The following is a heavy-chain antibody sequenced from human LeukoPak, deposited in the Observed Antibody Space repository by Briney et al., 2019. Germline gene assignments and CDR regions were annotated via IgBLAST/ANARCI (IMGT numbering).Heavy chain of an antibody. CDR3: ARVLGGNSGIYYYYGMDV. D-gene: IGHD4-23*01. CDR2: INPSGGST. J-gene: IGHJ6*02. V-gene: IGHV1-46*01. CDR1: GYTFTSYY. Sequence: ASVKVSCKASGYTFTSYYLHWVRQAPGQGLEWMGMINPSGGSTSYAQRFQGRVTMTRDTSISTAYMELSRLRSDDTAVYYCARVLGGNSGIYYYYGMDVWGQGTTVTVSS.